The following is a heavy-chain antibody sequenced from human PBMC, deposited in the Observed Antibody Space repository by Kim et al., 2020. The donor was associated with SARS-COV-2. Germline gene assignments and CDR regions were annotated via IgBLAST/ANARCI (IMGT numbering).Heavy chain of an antibody. CDR1: GYTFNQFA. J-gene: IGHJ4*02. Sequence: ASVKVSCKASGYTFNQFAIHWVRRAPGQRLEWMGWINTATGKPGYSPNFQGRLTITRDTSASTSYMDLSSLRPEDTAVYYCAKDGGTGWYKFSYGGQGTLVTVSS. V-gene: IGHV1-3*04. CDR2: INTATGKP. CDR3: AKDGGTGWYKFSY. D-gene: IGHD6-19*01.